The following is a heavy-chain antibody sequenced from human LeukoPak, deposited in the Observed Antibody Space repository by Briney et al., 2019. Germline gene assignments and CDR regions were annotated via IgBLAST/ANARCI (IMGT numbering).Heavy chain of an antibody. CDR2: ISTSGSAI. CDR1: GFTFNSYE. CDR3: ARDSNYYGSGVDY. J-gene: IGHJ4*02. V-gene: IGHV3-48*03. Sequence: GGSLRLSCAASGFTFNSYEMNWVRQAPGKGLEWVSYISTSGSAIYYADSVIGRFTISRDNAKNALYLQMNSLRAEDTAVYYCARDSNYYGSGVDYWGQGTLVTTSS. D-gene: IGHD3-10*01.